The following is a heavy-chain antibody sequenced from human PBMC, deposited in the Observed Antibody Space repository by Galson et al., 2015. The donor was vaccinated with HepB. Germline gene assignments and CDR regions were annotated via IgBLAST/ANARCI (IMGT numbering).Heavy chain of an antibody. Sequence: SVKVSCKVSGYTLTELSMHWVRQAPGKGLEWMGGFDPEDGETIYAQKFQGRVTMTEDTSTDTAYMELSSLRSEDTAVYYCATVGGDSSGYWLSGRYGIDVWGQGTTVTVSS. CDR2: FDPEDGET. V-gene: IGHV1-24*01. D-gene: IGHD3-22*01. CDR1: GYTLTELS. J-gene: IGHJ6*02. CDR3: ATVGGDSSGYWLSGRYGIDV.